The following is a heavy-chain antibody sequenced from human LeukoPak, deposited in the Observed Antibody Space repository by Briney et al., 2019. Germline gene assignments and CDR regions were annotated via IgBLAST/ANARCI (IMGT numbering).Heavy chain of an antibody. Sequence: GGSLRLSCAASGFTVSSNYMSWVRQAPGKGLEWVSIIYSGGSTYYADSVKGRFTISRDNSKNTLYLQMNSLRAEDTAVYYCAREHFQSLHYWGQGTLVTVSS. J-gene: IGHJ4*02. CDR2: IYSGGST. CDR1: GFTVSSNY. V-gene: IGHV3-66*01. CDR3: AREHFQSLHY.